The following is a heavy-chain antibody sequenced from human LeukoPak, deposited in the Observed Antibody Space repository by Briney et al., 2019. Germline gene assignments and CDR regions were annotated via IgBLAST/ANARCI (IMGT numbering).Heavy chain of an antibody. D-gene: IGHD4-23*01. J-gene: IGHJ4*02. CDR3: SSIKYVGNSGYHFDY. V-gene: IGHV3-23*01. CDR2: IGDSGSGG. Sequence: GGSLRLSCSASGFNFNYFAMSWIRQAPGKRLEWVSTIGDSGSGGSYADSVRGRFTISRDNSKNIVYLQMHSLRVDDSAVHYCSSIKYVGNSGYHFDYWGQGTLVTVSS. CDR1: GFNFNYFA.